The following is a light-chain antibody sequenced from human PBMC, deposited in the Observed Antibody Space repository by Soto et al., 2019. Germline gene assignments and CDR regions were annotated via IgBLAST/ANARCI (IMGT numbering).Light chain of an antibody. CDR3: QQRKYWRLT. CDR1: QSICTL. CDR2: DAS. V-gene: IGKV3-11*01. J-gene: IGKJ5*01. Sequence: EVVLTQSPATLSLSPGERVTLSCRASQSICTLLGWYQYKPGQAPRLVIFDASNRATGVPARFSGSGSGTDFTLTIGSLEPEDVAVYYCQQRKYWRLTFGQGTRLEI.